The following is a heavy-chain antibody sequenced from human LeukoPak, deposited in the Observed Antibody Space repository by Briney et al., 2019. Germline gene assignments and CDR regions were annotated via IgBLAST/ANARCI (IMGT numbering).Heavy chain of an antibody. CDR1: GGSISSYY. CDR2: IYYSGST. V-gene: IGHV4-59*12. J-gene: IGHJ5*02. Sequence: PSETLSLTCTVSGGSISSYYWSWIRQPPGKGLEWIGYIYYSGSTNYNPSLKSRVTISVDTSKNQFSLKLSSVTAADTAVYYCARVGGTVGARGWFDPWGQGSLVTVSS. CDR3: ARVGGTVGARGWFDP. D-gene: IGHD1-26*01.